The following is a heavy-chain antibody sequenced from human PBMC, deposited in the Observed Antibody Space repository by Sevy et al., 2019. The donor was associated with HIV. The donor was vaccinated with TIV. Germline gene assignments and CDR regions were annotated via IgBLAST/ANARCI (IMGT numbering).Heavy chain of an antibody. CDR3: ATVGLRYFSGSSSYQGDWFDP. Sequence: ASVKVSCKASGYTFSNYGVTWMRQAPGQGLEWMGWISGYNGNTKYAHEFQDRVTMTTDTATSTAYMELRSLRSDDTAVYYCATVGLRYFSGSSSYQGDWFDPWGQGTLVTVSS. CDR1: GYTFSNYG. V-gene: IGHV1-18*01. J-gene: IGHJ5*02. CDR2: ISGYNGNT. D-gene: IGHD2-15*01.